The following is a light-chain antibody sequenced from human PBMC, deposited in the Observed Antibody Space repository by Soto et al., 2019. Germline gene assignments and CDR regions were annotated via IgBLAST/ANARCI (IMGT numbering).Light chain of an antibody. CDR3: QQYVNSPYA. CDR2: GAS. V-gene: IGKV3-20*01. J-gene: IGKJ2*01. Sequence: EIVLTQSPRTLSLSPGERATLSCRASQSVSSTYLAWYQQKPGQAPRLLIYGASTRATGIPVRFSGSGSGTDFTLTISRLEPEDFAVYYCQQYVNSPYAFGQGTKLEIK. CDR1: QSVSSTY.